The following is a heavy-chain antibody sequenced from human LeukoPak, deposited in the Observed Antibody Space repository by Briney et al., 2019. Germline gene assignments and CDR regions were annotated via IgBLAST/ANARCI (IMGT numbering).Heavy chain of an antibody. CDR2: IYTSGSN. CDR3: ASSPTRRDYYDSSGYYFRTLYY. V-gene: IGHV4-4*09. D-gene: IGHD3-22*01. CDR1: GGSISSYY. Sequence: SETLSLTCTVSGGSISSYYWSWVRQPPGKGLEWIGYIYTSGSNNYNPSLKSRVTISVETYKNKFSLKLRSVNAAEKAVYYWASSPTRRDYYDSSGYYFRTLYYWGQGTLVTVSS. J-gene: IGHJ4*02.